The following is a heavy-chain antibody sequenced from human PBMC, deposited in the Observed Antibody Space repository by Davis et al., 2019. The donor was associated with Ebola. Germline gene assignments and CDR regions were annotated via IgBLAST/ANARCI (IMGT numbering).Heavy chain of an antibody. Sequence: PGGSLRLSCEASGFNISSRWMHWVRQDPGKGLEWVSTINWDGASQAYADSVTGRFTISRDNAKNSLSLQMNSLRADDMGLYYCARTGLLGMSALGAFDIWGQGTMVTVSS. CDR1: GFNISSRW. D-gene: IGHD7-27*01. CDR2: INWDGASQ. J-gene: IGHJ3*02. CDR3: ARTGLLGMSALGAFDI. V-gene: IGHV3-74*01.